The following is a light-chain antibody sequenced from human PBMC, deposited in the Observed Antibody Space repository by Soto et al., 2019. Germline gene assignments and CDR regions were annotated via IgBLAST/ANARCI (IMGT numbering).Light chain of an antibody. J-gene: IGKJ2*01. Sequence: EIVLTQSPGTLSLSPGERATLSCRASQSVRSTYFAWYQQKPGQAPRLLIYGASTRATGIPDRFSGSGSGTDFTLTISRLEPEDFAVYYCQQYASSPPYAFGQGTKLEIK. CDR3: QQYASSPPYA. V-gene: IGKV3-20*01. CDR2: GAS. CDR1: QSVRSTY.